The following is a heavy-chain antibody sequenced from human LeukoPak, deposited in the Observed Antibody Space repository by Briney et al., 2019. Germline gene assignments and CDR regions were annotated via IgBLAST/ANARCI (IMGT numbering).Heavy chain of an antibody. CDR2: ISGSGGST. J-gene: IGHJ4*02. CDR1: GFTFSSYA. CDR3: AKAPGGSSSWYDY. Sequence: GGSLRLSCAASGFTFSSYAMSWVRQAPGKGLEWVSAISGSGGSTYHADSVKGRFTISRDNSKNTLYLQMNSLRAEDTAVYYCAKAPGGSSSWYDYWGQGTLVTVSS. V-gene: IGHV3-23*01. D-gene: IGHD6-13*01.